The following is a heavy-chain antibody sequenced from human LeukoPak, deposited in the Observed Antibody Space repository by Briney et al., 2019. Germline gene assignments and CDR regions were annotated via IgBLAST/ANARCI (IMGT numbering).Heavy chain of an antibody. D-gene: IGHD2-2*01. V-gene: IGHV3-23*01. Sequence: WGSLRLSCAASGFTFSSYAMSWVRQAPGKRPQWVADISGSGGSTYYADSVKGRFSVSRDNSKNMVYLELNSLRAEDTAVYYCAKNHEHGRYAGFDFWAEGALVAVSS. CDR2: ISGSGGST. CDR3: AKNHEHGRYAGFDF. J-gene: IGHJ3*01. CDR1: GFTFSSYA.